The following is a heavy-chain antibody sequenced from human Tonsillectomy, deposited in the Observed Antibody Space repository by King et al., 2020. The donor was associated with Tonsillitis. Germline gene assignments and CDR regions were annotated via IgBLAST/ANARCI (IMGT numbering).Heavy chain of an antibody. V-gene: IGHV3-23*04. CDR1: AFTFTIYA. CDR2: ISGSGGTT. J-gene: IGHJ3*02. CDR3: AKVMSNSSYKSAFDI. D-gene: IGHD5-24*01. Sequence: DVQLVESGGGLVQPGGSLRLSCAASAFTFTIYAMSWVRQATGKGLEWVSGISGSGGTTNYADSVQGRFTISRDNSKNMLYLQMNSLRAEDTAVYYCAKVMSNSSYKSAFDIWGQGTMVTVSS.